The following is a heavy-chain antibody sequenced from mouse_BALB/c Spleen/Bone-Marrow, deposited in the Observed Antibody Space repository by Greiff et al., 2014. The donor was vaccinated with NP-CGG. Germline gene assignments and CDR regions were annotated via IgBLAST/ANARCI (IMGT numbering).Heavy chain of an antibody. J-gene: IGHJ4*01. V-gene: IGHV1-80*01. CDR2: IYPGDGDT. CDR3: ARSGKGAMDY. CDR1: GYVFSTYW. Sequence: QVQLQQSEAELVRPGSSVKISCKASGYVFSTYWMNWVKQRPGQGLERIGQIYPGDGDTNYNGKFKDKVILTADKSSSTAYMQLSSLTSEDSAVYFCARSGKGAMDYWGQGTSVTVSS. D-gene: IGHD2-1*01.